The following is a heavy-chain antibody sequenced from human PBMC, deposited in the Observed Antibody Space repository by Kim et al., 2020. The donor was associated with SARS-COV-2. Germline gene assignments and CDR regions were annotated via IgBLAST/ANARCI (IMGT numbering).Heavy chain of an antibody. CDR1: GGTFSSYA. D-gene: IGHD6-19*01. V-gene: IGHV1-69*13. J-gene: IGHJ4*02. CDR2: IIPIFGTA. Sequence: SVKVSCKASGGTFSSYAISWVRQAPGQRLEWMGGIIPIFGTANYAQKFQGRVTITADESTSTAYMELSSLRSEDTAVYYCARGAEAVAGTPFDYWGQGTLVTVSS. CDR3: ARGAEAVAGTPFDY.